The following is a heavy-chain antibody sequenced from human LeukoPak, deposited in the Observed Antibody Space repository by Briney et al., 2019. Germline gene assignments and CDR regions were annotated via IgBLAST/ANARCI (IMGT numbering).Heavy chain of an antibody. Sequence: GGSLRLSCAASGFTFDDYTMHWVRQAPGKGLEWVSCISASGDSTYYADSVKGRFTISRDNSKNTVYLQTNSLRAEDTAIYYCAKDSPYYYDSSGSDAFNMWGQGTMVTVSS. D-gene: IGHD3-22*01. CDR3: AKDSPYYYDSSGSDAFNM. J-gene: IGHJ3*02. CDR2: ISASGDST. CDR1: GFTFDDYT. V-gene: IGHV3-23*01.